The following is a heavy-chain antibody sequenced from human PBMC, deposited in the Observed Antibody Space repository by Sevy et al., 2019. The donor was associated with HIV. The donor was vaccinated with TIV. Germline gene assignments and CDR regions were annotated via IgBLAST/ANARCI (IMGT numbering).Heavy chain of an antibody. J-gene: IGHJ4*02. CDR2: IIPILGTV. CDR3: ARGGCNGRYYFDY. D-gene: IGHD2-8*01. CDR1: GGTFSSYG. Sequence: ASVKVSCKASGGTFSSYGISWVRQAPGQGLEWMGGIIPILGTVNYAQKFKGGVTITGDESTKTAYMELSSLRSEETAVYYCARGGCNGRYYFDYWGQETLVTVSS. V-gene: IGHV1-69*13.